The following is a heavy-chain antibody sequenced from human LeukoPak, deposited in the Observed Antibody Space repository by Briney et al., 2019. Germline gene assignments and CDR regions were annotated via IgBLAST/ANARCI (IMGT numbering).Heavy chain of an antibody. D-gene: IGHD6-6*01. CDR3: ARENQQLVIDY. Sequence: SETLSLTCTVSGGSISSGGYYWSWIRQHPGKGLEWIGYIYYSGSTYYNPSLKSRVTISVDTSKSQFSLKLSSVTAADTAVYYCARENQQLVIDYWGQVTLVIVSS. J-gene: IGHJ4*02. CDR1: GGSISSGGYY. CDR2: IYYSGST. V-gene: IGHV4-31*03.